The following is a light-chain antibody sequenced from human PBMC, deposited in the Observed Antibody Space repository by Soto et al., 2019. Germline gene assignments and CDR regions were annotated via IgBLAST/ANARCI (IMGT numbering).Light chain of an antibody. J-gene: IGKJ4*01. CDR1: QSVSSN. CDR3: QQYNNWPPRIT. CDR2: GAS. Sequence: EIVMTQSPATLSVSPGRRATLSCTASQSVSSNLAWYQQKPGQAPRLLIYGASTRATGIPARFSGSGSGTEFTLTISSLQSEDFAVYYCQQYNNWPPRITFGGGTKVDIK. V-gene: IGKV3-15*01.